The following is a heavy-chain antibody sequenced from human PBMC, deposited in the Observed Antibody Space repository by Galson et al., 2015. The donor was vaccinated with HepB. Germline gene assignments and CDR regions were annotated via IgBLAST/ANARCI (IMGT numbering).Heavy chain of an antibody. V-gene: IGHV4-39*01. CDR2: IYYSGST. D-gene: IGHD2-2*03. J-gene: IGHJ3*02. Sequence: ETLSLTCTVSGGSISSISYYWGWIRQPPGKGLEWIGGIYYSGSTYYHPSLKSRVTISVDTSKNQFSLKLSSVTAADTAVYYCARMAIVVVPAYSMSDAFDIWGQGTMVTVSS. CDR1: GGSISSISYY. CDR3: ARMAIVVVPAYSMSDAFDI.